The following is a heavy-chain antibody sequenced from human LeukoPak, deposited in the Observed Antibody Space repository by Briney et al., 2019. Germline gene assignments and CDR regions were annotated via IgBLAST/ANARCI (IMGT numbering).Heavy chain of an antibody. V-gene: IGHV3-53*01. CDR1: GFTVSSNY. Sequence: GGSLRLSCAASGFTVSSNYMSWVRQAPGKGLEWVSVIYNSGTTYYADSVKGRFTISRDNSKNTLYLQMNSLRAEDTAVYYCARRYSSGWWIDYWGQGTLVTVSS. D-gene: IGHD6-19*01. CDR2: IYNSGTT. CDR3: ARRYSSGWWIDY. J-gene: IGHJ4*02.